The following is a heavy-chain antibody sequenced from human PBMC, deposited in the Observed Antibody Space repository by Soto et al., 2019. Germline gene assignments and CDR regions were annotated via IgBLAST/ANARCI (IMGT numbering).Heavy chain of an antibody. Sequence: VASVKVSCKASGFTFTSSAVQWVRQARGQRLEWIGWIVVGSGNTNYAQKFQERVTITRDMSTSTAYMELSSLRSEDTAVYYCAADRGTRRNRDFWSGYYPPRYYYYGMDVWGQGTTVTVSS. V-gene: IGHV1-58*01. D-gene: IGHD3-3*01. CDR1: GFTFTSSA. CDR2: IVVGSGNT. CDR3: AADRGTRRNRDFWSGYYPPRYYYYGMDV. J-gene: IGHJ6*02.